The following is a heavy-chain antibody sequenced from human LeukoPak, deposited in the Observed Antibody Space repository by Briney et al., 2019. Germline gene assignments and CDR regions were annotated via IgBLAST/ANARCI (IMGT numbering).Heavy chain of an antibody. CDR2: IYYSGST. CDR3: ARHRSLYYYYYYMDV. V-gene: IGHV4-39*01. J-gene: IGHJ6*03. CDR1: GGSISSSSYY. Sequence: SETLSLTCTVSGGSISSSSYYWGWIRQPPGKGLEWIGSIYYSGSTYYNPSLKSRVTISVDTSKNQFSLKLSSVTAADTAVYYCARHRSLYYYYYYMDVWGKGTTVTISS.